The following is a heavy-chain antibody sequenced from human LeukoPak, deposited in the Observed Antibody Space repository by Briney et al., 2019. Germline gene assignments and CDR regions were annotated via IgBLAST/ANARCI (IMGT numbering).Heavy chain of an antibody. D-gene: IGHD3-9*01. V-gene: IGHV3-11*01. Sequence: GGSLRLSCAASGFTFSDYYMGWVRQAPGKGLEWVSAISGSGGSTYYADSVKGRFTISRDNAKNSLYLQMNSLRAEDTALYHCARILTGYARYSWFDPWGQGTLVTVSS. CDR2: ISGSGGST. J-gene: IGHJ5*02. CDR3: ARILTGYARYSWFDP. CDR1: GFTFSDYY.